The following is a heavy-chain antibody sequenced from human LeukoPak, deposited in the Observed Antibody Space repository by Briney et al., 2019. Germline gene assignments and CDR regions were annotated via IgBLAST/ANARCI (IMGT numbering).Heavy chain of an antibody. CDR1: GFTLSSYR. J-gene: IGHJ6*02. CDR3: ARDEDSSGYYPPYYYYGMDV. Sequence: PGGSLRLSCAASGFTLSSYRMSWVRQAPGKGLEWVANIKEDGNEKYYVDSVKGRFTISRDNAKNSLYLQMNSLRAEDTAVYYCARDEDSSGYYPPYYYYGMDVWGQGTAVTVSS. D-gene: IGHD3-22*01. V-gene: IGHV3-7*01. CDR2: IKEDGNEK.